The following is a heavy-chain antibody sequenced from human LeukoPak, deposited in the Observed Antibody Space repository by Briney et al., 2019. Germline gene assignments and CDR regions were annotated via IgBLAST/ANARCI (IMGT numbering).Heavy chain of an antibody. D-gene: IGHD1-7*01. CDR1: GGSISSYY. CDR3: ARDHWNSPYYYYYYMDV. V-gene: IGHV4-59*01. Sequence: SETLSLTCTVSGGSISSYYWSWIRQPPGKGLEWIGYIYYSGSTNYNPSLKSRVTISVDTSRNQSSLKLSSVTAADTAVYYCARDHWNSPYYYYYYMDVWGKGTTVTVSS. J-gene: IGHJ6*03. CDR2: IYYSGST.